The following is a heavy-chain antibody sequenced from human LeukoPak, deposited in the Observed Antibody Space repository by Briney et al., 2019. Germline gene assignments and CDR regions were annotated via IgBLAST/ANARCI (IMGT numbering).Heavy chain of an antibody. CDR2: ISYIGNT. D-gene: IGHD5-18*01. J-gene: IGHJ4*02. Sequence: SETLSLTCTVSGGSISTYYWSWIRQPPGKGLEWIGYISYIGNTKYNPSLKSRVTIPIDTSKNQLSLKLSSVTAADTAVYYCARSTVDTAMVLGYWGQGTLITVSS. V-gene: IGHV4-59*01. CDR3: ARSTVDTAMVLGY. CDR1: GGSISTYY.